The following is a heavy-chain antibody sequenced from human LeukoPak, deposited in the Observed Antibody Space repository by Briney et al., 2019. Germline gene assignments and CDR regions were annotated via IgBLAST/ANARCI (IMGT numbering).Heavy chain of an antibody. CDR3: ARVMSDSSGWYPSYYYGMDV. Sequence: PGGSLRLSCAASGFTFSDYYMSWIRQAPGKGLEWVLYISSSSSYTNYADSVKGRFTISRHNSKNTLYLQMNSLRAEDTAVYYCARVMSDSSGWYPSYYYGMDVWGQGTTVTVSS. D-gene: IGHD6-19*01. CDR2: ISSSSSYT. V-gene: IGHV3-11*05. CDR1: GFTFSDYY. J-gene: IGHJ6*02.